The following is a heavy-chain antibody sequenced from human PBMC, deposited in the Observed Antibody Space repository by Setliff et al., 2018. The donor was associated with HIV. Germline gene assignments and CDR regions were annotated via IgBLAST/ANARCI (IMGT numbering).Heavy chain of an antibody. Sequence: SETLSLTCAVYGGSFSGYFWSWVRQSPGKGLEWIGEINHNRKTNYNLSLKSRVTISIDRSKNQFSLKLNSVIAADTAVYYCTRVRDHYDSGTYYRPLYFFDSWGQGTLVTVSS. CDR2: INHNRKT. V-gene: IGHV4-34*01. CDR3: TRVRDHYDSGTYYRPLYFFDS. J-gene: IGHJ4*02. CDR1: GGSFSGYF. D-gene: IGHD3-10*01.